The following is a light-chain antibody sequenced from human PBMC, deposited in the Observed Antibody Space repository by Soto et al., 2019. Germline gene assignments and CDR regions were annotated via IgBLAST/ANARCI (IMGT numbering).Light chain of an antibody. Sequence: QSVLTQPPSMSGAPGQRVTISCTGSSSNIGAGYDVHWYQQLPGTAPKLLIYGNSNRPSGVPDRFSGSKSGTSASLAITGLQAEDEADYYCQSYDSSWVFGGGTKLTVL. CDR3: QSYDSSWV. J-gene: IGLJ3*02. CDR1: SSNIGAGYD. V-gene: IGLV1-40*01. CDR2: GNS.